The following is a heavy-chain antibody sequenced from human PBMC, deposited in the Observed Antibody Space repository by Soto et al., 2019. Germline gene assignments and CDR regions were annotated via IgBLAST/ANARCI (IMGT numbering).Heavy chain of an antibody. J-gene: IGHJ5*02. V-gene: IGHV1-18*04. CDR1: GYTFTSYG. D-gene: IGHD3-22*01. CDR3: ARASRYYYDSSATWFDP. Sequence: GASVKVSCKASGYTFTSYGITWVRQAPGQGLEWMGWISAYNGHTKFAQNLQDRVTMTTDTSTSTAYMELRSLGSDDTAVYYCARASRYYYDSSATWFDPWGQGTLVTVSS. CDR2: ISAYNGHT.